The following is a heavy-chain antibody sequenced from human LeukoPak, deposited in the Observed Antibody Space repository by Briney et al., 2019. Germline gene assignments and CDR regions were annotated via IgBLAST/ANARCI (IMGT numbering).Heavy chain of an antibody. CDR2: ITSSAGST. CDR3: ARERRGNYFAFES. CDR1: GFSVSDYY. Sequence: TGGSLRLSCAASGFSVSDYYMSWIRQSPGKGLEWISYITSSAGSTKYADSVKGRFTISKDKAKNSVALQMNSLKSEDTAVYYCARERRGNYFAFESWGQGTLVTASS. V-gene: IGHV3-11*05. D-gene: IGHD3-16*01. J-gene: IGHJ4*02.